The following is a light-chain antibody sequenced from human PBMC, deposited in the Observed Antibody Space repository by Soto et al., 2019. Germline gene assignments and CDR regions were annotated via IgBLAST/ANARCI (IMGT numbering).Light chain of an antibody. V-gene: IGLV2-8*01. CDR3: SSYTGGNPSYV. Sequence: QSALTQPPSASGSPGQSVTISCTGTSSDVGGYDYVSRHQPHPGEDPNPIRYEVTIRPSGVSGRFAGSQSGNTASLTVSGLQAEDEADYYCSSYTGGNPSYVFGTGTKVTVL. CDR2: EVT. CDR1: SSDVGGYDY. J-gene: IGLJ1*01.